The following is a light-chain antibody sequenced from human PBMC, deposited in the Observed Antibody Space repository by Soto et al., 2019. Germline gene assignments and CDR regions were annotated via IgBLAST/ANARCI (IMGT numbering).Light chain of an antibody. CDR3: QQSYSTPRIT. J-gene: IGKJ3*01. Sequence: DIQMTQSPSSLSASVGDRVTITCRASQSISTYLTWYQQKPRKAPKLLIYGASRLQSGVPSRFSGSGSGTNFTLTIGNLQPEDFATYYCQQSYSTPRITFGPGTKVDIK. CDR1: QSISTY. V-gene: IGKV1-39*01. CDR2: GAS.